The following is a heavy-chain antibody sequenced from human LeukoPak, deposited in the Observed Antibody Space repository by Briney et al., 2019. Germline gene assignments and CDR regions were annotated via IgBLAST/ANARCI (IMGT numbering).Heavy chain of an antibody. D-gene: IGHD3-10*01. CDR3: AKARGYYGSGSYYNPFDY. CDR2: IRYDGSNK. Sequence: GGSLRLSCAASGFTFSSYGMHWVRQAPGKGLEWVAFIRYDGSNKYYADSVKGRFTISRDNSKNTLYLQMNSLRAEDTAVYYCAKARGYYGSGSYYNPFDYWGQGTLVTVSS. CDR1: GFTFSSYG. V-gene: IGHV3-30*02. J-gene: IGHJ4*02.